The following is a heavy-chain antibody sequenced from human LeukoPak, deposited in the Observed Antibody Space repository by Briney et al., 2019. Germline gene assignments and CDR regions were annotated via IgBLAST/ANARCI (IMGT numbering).Heavy chain of an antibody. J-gene: IGHJ5*01. CDR2: INAGNGNT. CDR1: GYTFTSYA. D-gene: IGHD6-19*01. Sequence: ASVKVSCKASGYTFTSYAMHWVRQAPGQRLEWMGWINAGNGNTKYPQKFQGRVTITRDTSASAAYMELSSLRSEDTAVYYCASHGYSSGWYDCWGQGTLVTVSS. V-gene: IGHV1-3*01. CDR3: ASHGYSSGWYDC.